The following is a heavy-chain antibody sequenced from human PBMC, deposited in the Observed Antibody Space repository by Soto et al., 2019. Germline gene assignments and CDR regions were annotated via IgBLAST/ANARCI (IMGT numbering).Heavy chain of an antibody. CDR3: ARVRTARHFDS. J-gene: IGHJ4*02. D-gene: IGHD6-25*01. CDR1: AASISSGCYS. Sequence: LSHTSTFYAASISSGCYSWRWIRQQPRKGLEWIGYIYYSGSTYYNPSLKSRVTLSVDTSKNQFSLKLSSVTAADTAVFVCARVRTARHFDSWGK. CDR2: IYYSGST. V-gene: IGHV4-31*03.